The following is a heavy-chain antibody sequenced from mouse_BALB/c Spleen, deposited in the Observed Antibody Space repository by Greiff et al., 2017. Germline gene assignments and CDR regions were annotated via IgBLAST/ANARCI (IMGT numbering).Heavy chain of an antibody. Sequence: VQLQQSGAELVKPGASVKLSCTASGFNIKDTYMHWVKQRPEQGLEWIGAIHPGSGGTAYNQKFKGKATLTADKSSSTAYMELSSLTSEDSAVYYCTKRGLAYWGQGTLVTVSA. D-gene: IGHD2-13*01. V-gene: IGHV14-1*01. CDR3: TKRGLAY. CDR1: GFNIKDTY. CDR2: IHPGSGGT. J-gene: IGHJ3*01.